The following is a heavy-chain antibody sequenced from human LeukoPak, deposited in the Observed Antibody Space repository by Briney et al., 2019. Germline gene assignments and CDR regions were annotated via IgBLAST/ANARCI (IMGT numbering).Heavy chain of an antibody. V-gene: IGHV3-23*01. CDR2: ISGSGGST. CDR1: GFTFSSYA. CDR3: AKTSSRVWGSMMGYYFDY. Sequence: GGSLRLSCAASGFTFSSYAMSWVRQAPGKGLEWVSAISGSGGSTYYADSVKGRFTISRDNSKNTLYLQMNSLRAEDTAVYYCAKTSSRVWGSMMGYYFDYWGQGTLVTVSS. J-gene: IGHJ4*02. D-gene: IGHD3-16*01.